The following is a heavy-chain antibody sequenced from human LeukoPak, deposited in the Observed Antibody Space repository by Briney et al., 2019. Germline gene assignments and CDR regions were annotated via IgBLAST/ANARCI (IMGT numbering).Heavy chain of an antibody. V-gene: IGHV3-15*01. CDR3: TTDPIPPKLLWFGELTLDY. Sequence: PGGSLRLSCAASGFTFSNAWMSCVRQAPGKAPEWVGRIKSKTDGGTTDYAAPVKGRFTISRDDSKNTLYLQMNSLKTEDTAVYYCTTDPIPPKLLWFGELTLDYWGQGTLVTVSS. J-gene: IGHJ4*02. CDR1: GFTFSNAW. CDR2: IKSKTDGGTT. D-gene: IGHD3-10*01.